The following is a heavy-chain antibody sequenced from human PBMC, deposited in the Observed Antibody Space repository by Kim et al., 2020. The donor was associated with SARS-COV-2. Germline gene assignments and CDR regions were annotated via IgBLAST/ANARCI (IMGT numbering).Heavy chain of an antibody. J-gene: IGHJ4*02. Sequence: KGRFTITRDNAKTSLYLQMNSLRAEDTAVYYCAREQNWYYYDSSGYYNDYWGQGTLVTVSS. D-gene: IGHD3-22*01. CDR3: AREQNWYYYDSSGYYNDY. V-gene: IGHV3-11*05.